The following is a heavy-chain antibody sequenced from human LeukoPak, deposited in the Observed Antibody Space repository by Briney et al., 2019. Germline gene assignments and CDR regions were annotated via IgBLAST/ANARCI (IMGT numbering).Heavy chain of an antibody. CDR3: ARLWVSYSSAWHFDY. D-gene: IGHD6-19*01. CDR2: IDYTGST. V-gene: IGHV4-39*01. J-gene: IGHJ4*02. CDR1: GGSISSASRY. Sequence: PSETLSLTCTVSGGSISSASRYWGWIRQPPGKGLEWIGHIDYTGSTHHNPSLKSRVTISVDTSKNQFSLNLSSVTAADTAVYYCARLWVSYSSAWHFDYWGQGTLVTVSS.